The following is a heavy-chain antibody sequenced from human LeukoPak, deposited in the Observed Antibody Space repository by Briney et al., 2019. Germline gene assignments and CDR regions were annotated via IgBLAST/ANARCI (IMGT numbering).Heavy chain of an antibody. Sequence: PPETLSLACTVSGGSISSYYWSWIRQPPGKGLEWIGYIYYSGSTNYNPSLKSRVTISVDTSKNQFSLKLSSVTAADTAVYYCARDTARPDYYGSGSYPHYGMDVWGQGTTVTVSS. J-gene: IGHJ6*02. CDR3: ARDTARPDYYGSGSYPHYGMDV. D-gene: IGHD3-10*01. CDR1: GGSISSYY. V-gene: IGHV4-59*01. CDR2: IYYSGST.